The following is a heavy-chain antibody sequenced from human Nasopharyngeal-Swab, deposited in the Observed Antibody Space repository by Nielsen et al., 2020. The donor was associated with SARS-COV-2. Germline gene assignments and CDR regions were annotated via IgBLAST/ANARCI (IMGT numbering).Heavy chain of an antibody. CDR1: GYTFTSNV. Sequence: ASVKVSCKASGYTFTSNVLNWVRQAPGQGLEWVGWISVYNADTNYAQKLQGRVSMTTDTSTTTAYMELRSLTSDDTAVYYCARDVEEWLVVPSLSFDHWGQGTLVTVSS. J-gene: IGHJ4*02. D-gene: IGHD5-18*01. CDR2: ISVYNADT. CDR3: ARDVEEWLVVPSLSFDH. V-gene: IGHV1-18*01.